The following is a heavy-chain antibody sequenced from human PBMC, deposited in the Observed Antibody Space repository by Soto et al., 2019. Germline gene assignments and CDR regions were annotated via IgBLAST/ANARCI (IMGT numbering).Heavy chain of an antibody. V-gene: IGHV2-5*02. J-gene: IGHJ4*02. CDR3: AHIVVAGLGYYFDY. Sequence: QITLKESGPTLVKPTQTLTLTCTFSGFSLSSTRMAVGWIRQPPGKALEWLALIYWDDDKRYSPFLKSRLTITKDTSKKQVVLTMSHMDPVDTARYYWAHIVVAGLGYYFDYWGQGTLVTVSS. D-gene: IGHD6-19*01. CDR1: GFSLSSTRMA. CDR2: IYWDDDK.